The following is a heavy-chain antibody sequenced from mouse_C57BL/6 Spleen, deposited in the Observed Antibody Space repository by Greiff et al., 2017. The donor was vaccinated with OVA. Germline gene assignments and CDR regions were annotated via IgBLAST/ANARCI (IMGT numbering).Heavy chain of an antibody. CDR1: GYSITSGYY. D-gene: IGHD3-3*01. CDR3: ARDFGAGDAMDY. CDR2: ISYDGSN. Sequence: EVQLQESGPGLVKPSQSLSLTCSVTGYSITSGYYWNWIRQFPGNKLEWMGYISYDGSNNYNPSLKNRISITRDTSKNQFFLKLNSVTTEDTATYYCARDFGAGDAMDYWGQGTSVTVSS. J-gene: IGHJ4*01. V-gene: IGHV3-6*01.